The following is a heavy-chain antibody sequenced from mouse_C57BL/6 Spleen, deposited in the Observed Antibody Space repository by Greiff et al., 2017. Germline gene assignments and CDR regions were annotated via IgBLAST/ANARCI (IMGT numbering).Heavy chain of an antibody. V-gene: IGHV1-18*01. CDR2: INPNNGGT. Sequence: EVKVVESGPELVKPGASVKIPCKASGYTFTDYNMDWVKQSHGQSLEWIGDINPNNGGTIYNQKFKGKATLTVDKSSSTAYMELRSLTSEDTAVYYCARIWSYYAMDYWGQGTSVTVSS. CDR3: ARIWSYYAMDY. CDR1: GYTFTDYN. J-gene: IGHJ4*01.